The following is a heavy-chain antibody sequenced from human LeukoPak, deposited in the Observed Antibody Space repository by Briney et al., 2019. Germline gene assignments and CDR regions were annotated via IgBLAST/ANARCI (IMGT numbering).Heavy chain of an antibody. CDR3: ARAAYSSSWYNWFDP. D-gene: IGHD6-13*01. Sequence: ETSETLSLTCTVSGGSISSYYWSWIRQPPGKGLEWIGYIYYSGSTNYNSSLKSRVTISVDTSKNQFSLKLSSVTAADTAVYYCARAAYSSSWYNWFDPWGQGTLVTVSS. J-gene: IGHJ5*02. V-gene: IGHV4-59*01. CDR2: IYYSGST. CDR1: GGSISSYY.